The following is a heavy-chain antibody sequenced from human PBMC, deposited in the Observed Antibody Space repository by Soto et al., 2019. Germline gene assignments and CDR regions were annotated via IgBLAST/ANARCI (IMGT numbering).Heavy chain of an antibody. CDR1: GFTFSSYW. Sequence: PGGSLRLSCAASGFTFSSYWMSWVRQAPWKGLEWAANIKQDGSEKYYVDSVKGRFTISRDNAKNSLYLQMNSLRAEDTAVYYCASSRGYCSGGSCRYYYYYMDVWGKGT. V-gene: IGHV3-7*01. CDR2: IKQDGSEK. J-gene: IGHJ6*03. D-gene: IGHD2-15*01. CDR3: ASSRGYCSGGSCRYYYYYMDV.